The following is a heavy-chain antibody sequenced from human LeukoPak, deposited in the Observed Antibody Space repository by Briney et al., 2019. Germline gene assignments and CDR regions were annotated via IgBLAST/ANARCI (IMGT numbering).Heavy chain of an antibody. J-gene: IGHJ3*02. Sequence: SVKVSCKDSGGTFSSYTISWVRQAPGQGLEWMGRIIPILGIANYAQKFQGRVTITADKSTSTAYMELSSLRSEDTAVYYCARGSITIFGVVIHAFDIWGQGTMVTVSS. CDR2: IIPILGIA. V-gene: IGHV1-69*02. CDR1: GGTFSSYT. CDR3: ARGSITIFGVVIHAFDI. D-gene: IGHD3-3*01.